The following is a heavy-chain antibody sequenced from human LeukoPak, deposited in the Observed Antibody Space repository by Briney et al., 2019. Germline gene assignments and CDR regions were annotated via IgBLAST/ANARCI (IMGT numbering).Heavy chain of an antibody. CDR2: IYDSGST. Sequence: SETLSLTCTVSGGSIRSSYYYRGWIRQPPGKGLEWIGSIYDSGSTYYNPSLKSRVTISVDTSKNQFSLKLSSVTAADTAVYYCARGGLTYYYDSSGSYDFDYWGQGTLVTVSS. CDR1: GGSIRSSYYY. CDR3: ARGGLTYYYDSSGSYDFDY. D-gene: IGHD3-22*01. V-gene: IGHV4-39*01. J-gene: IGHJ4*02.